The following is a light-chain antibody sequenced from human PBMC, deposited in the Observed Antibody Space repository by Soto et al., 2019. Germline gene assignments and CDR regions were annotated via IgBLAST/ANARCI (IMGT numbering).Light chain of an antibody. V-gene: IGKV3-20*01. J-gene: IGKJ2*01. CDR1: QSVSSSY. Sequence: EIVLTQSPGTLSLSPGERATLSCRASQSVSSSYLAWYQQKHGQAPRLVIFGASSRATGIPDRFSGSGSGTDFTLTISRLEPEDFAVYYCQQYGGSPRTFGQGTKLEIK. CDR2: GAS. CDR3: QQYGGSPRT.